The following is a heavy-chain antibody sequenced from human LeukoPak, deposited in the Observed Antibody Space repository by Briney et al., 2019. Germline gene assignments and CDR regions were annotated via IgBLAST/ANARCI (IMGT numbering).Heavy chain of an antibody. J-gene: IGHJ4*02. CDR3: ANLGNWNDVRDY. V-gene: IGHV3-23*01. Sequence: GGSLRLSCAASGFTFISYAVTWVRQAPGKGLEWVSAISAGGGTILYADSVKGRFTISRDNSKNTLYLQMNSPRAEDTAVYYCANLGNWNDVRDYWGQGTLVTVSS. CDR1: GFTFISYA. D-gene: IGHD1-20*01. CDR2: ISAGGGTI.